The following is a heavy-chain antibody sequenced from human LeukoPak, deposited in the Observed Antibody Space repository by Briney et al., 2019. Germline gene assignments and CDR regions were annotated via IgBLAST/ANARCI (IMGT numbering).Heavy chain of an antibody. CDR2: ISGSGGST. J-gene: IGHJ4*02. CDR1: GFTFSSYA. CDR3: AKALRALRYFDWLPTTPNDY. Sequence: GGSLRLSCAASGFTFSSYAMSWVRQAPGKGLELVSAISGSGGSTYYADSVKGRFTISRDNSKNTLYLQMNSLRPEHTAVYYCAKALRALRYFDWLPTTPNDYWGQGPLVTVSS. V-gene: IGHV3-23*01. D-gene: IGHD3-9*01.